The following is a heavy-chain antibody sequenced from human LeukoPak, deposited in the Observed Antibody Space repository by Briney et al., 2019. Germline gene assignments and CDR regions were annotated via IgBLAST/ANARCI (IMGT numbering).Heavy chain of an antibody. V-gene: IGHV3-43*02. CDR1: GFTFDDYA. D-gene: IGHD3-9*01. Sequence: GGYLRLSCAASGFTFDDYAMHWVRQAPGKGLEWVSLISGDGGSTYYADSVKGRFTISRDNSKNSLYLQMNSLRTEDTALYYCAKDTPGFYDILTGEDAFDIWGQGTMVTVSS. CDR2: ISGDGGST. J-gene: IGHJ3*02. CDR3: AKDTPGFYDILTGEDAFDI.